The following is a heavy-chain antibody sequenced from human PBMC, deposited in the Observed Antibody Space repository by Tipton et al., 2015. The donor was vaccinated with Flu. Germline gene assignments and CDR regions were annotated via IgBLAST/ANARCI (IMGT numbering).Heavy chain of an antibody. CDR3: ARMRARDCTFGACFLWWFDL. Sequence: QLVQSGGGLIQPGGSLRLSCAASGFAVSSSYMSWVRQAPGKGLEWVSVIYSVGDTYYADSVKGRFTISRDNSKNTLYLQVNSLRAEDTAVYYCARMRARDCTFGACFLWWFDLWGRGTLVTVSS. CDR1: GFAVSSSY. J-gene: IGHJ2*01. V-gene: IGHV3-53*01. D-gene: IGHD3-3*02. CDR2: IYSVGDT.